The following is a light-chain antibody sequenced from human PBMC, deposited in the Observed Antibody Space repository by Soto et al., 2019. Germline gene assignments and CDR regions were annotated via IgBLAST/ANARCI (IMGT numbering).Light chain of an antibody. CDR3: QQSYSSPHT. J-gene: IGKJ2*01. CDR2: AVS. CDR1: QSISNY. V-gene: IGKV1-39*01. Sequence: DIQMTQSPYSLSASVGDRVTITCRSSQSISNYLNWYQQKPGKAPMLLIFAVSSLQYGVPSRFSGSESGTDFTLTITSLQPEDFATYYCQQSYSSPHTFGQGTKVDIK.